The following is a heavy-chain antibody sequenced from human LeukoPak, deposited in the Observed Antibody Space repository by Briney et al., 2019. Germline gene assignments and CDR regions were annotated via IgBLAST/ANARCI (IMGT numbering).Heavy chain of an antibody. CDR3: AHLHPHSSGWYRYFDY. Sequence: SGPTLVKPTQTLTLTCTFSGFSLSTSGVGVGWIRQPPGKALEWLALIYWNDDKRYSPSLKSRLTITKDTSKNQVVLTMTNMDPVDTATYYCAHLHPHSSGWYRYFDYWGQGTLVTVSS. V-gene: IGHV2-5*01. J-gene: IGHJ4*02. CDR1: GFSLSTSGVG. D-gene: IGHD6-19*01. CDR2: IYWNDDK.